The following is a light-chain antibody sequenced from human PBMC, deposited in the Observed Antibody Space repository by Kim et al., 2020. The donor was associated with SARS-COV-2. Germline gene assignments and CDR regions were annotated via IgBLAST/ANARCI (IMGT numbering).Light chain of an antibody. CDR3: QQYDDWTPWT. CDR1: QSVTNN. J-gene: IGKJ1*01. Sequence: EIVMTQFPATLSVSLGERATLSCRASQSVTNNLAWYQQKPGQAPRLLIYGASTRATGIPARFSGSGSGTEFTLTISSLQSEDSAVYYCQQYDDWTPWTFGQGTKVDIK. CDR2: GAS. V-gene: IGKV3-15*01.